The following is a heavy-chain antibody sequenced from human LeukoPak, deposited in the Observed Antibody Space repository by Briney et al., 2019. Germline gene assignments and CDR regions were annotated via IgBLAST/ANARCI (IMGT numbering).Heavy chain of an antibody. CDR1: GFTVSSNY. D-gene: IGHD3-10*01. CDR2: IYSGGST. CDR3: ARGPKAPWFGELFY. J-gene: IGHJ4*02. V-gene: IGHV3-66*02. Sequence: GGSLRLSCAASGFTVSSNYMSWVRQAPGKGLEWVSVIYSGGSTYYADSVKGRLTISRDNSKNTLYLQMNSLRAEDTAVYYCARGPKAPWFGELFYWGQGTLVTVSS.